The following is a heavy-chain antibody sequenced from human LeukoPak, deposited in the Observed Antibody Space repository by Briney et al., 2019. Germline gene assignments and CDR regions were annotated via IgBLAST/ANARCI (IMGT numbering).Heavy chain of an antibody. D-gene: IGHD1-1*01. Sequence: GGSLRLSCAASGFSFDDYAMHWVRQAPGKGLEWVSLISGDGDSTYYADSVRGRFTISRDNAKNSVYLQMNSLRPEDTAVYYCARDSTGTVFDLWGQGTLVTVSS. CDR1: GFSFDDYA. J-gene: IGHJ4*02. CDR2: ISGDGDST. CDR3: ARDSTGTVFDL. V-gene: IGHV3-43*02.